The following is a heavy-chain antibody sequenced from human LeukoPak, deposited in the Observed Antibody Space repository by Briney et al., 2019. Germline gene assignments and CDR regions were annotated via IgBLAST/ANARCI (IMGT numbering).Heavy chain of an antibody. V-gene: IGHV1-46*01. CDR1: GYTFTSYY. D-gene: IGHD6-19*01. J-gene: IGHJ2*01. Sequence: ASVKVSCKASGYTFTSYYLHWVRQAPGHGLEWMGIINPSGGTTTYAQKFQGTVTMTRDASTSTVFMELSSLRSEDMAVDYCARSSGLYGTTGYFDLWGRGTLVTVSS. CDR3: ARSSGLYGTTGYFDL. CDR2: INPSGGTT.